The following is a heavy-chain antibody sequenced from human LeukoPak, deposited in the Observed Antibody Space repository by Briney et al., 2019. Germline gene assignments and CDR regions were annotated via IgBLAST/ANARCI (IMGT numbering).Heavy chain of an antibody. CDR1: GGSISSGGYY. V-gene: IGHV4-31*03. J-gene: IGHJ5*02. D-gene: IGHD2-2*01. CDR3: ARDMCGSTSCLVDP. Sequence: SQTLSLTCTVSGGSISSGGYYWSWIRQHPGKGLEWIGYIYYSGSTYYNPSLKSRVTISVDTSKNQFSLKLSSVTAADTAVYYCARDMCGSTSCLVDPWGQGTLVTVSS. CDR2: IYYSGST.